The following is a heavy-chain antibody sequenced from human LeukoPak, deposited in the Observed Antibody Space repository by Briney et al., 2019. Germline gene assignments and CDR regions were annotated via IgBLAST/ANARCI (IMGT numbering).Heavy chain of an antibody. D-gene: IGHD5-18*01. CDR2: IYTSGST. J-gene: IGHJ3*02. Sequence: PSETLSLTCTVSGGSISSYYWSWIRQPPGKGLEWIGYIYTSGSTNYNPSLKGRVTISVDTSKNQFSLKLSSVTAADTAVYYCVRSDTAMANDAFDIWGQGTMVTVSS. CDR1: GGSISSYY. V-gene: IGHV4-4*09. CDR3: VRSDTAMANDAFDI.